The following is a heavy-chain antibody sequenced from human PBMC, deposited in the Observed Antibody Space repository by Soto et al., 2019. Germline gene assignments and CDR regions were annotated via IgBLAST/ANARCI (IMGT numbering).Heavy chain of an antibody. CDR1: GFTFSSYG. J-gene: IGHJ4*02. D-gene: IGHD5-12*01. CDR3: AKGEMATPGGRVGY. V-gene: IGHV3-30*18. CDR2: ISYDGSNK. Sequence: QVQLVESGGGVVQPGRSLRLSCAASGFTFSSYGMHWVRQAPGKGLEWVAVISYDGSNKYYADSVKGRFTISRDNAKNTLYLQMNRLRAEDTAVYYCAKGEMATPGGRVGYWGQGTLVTVSS.